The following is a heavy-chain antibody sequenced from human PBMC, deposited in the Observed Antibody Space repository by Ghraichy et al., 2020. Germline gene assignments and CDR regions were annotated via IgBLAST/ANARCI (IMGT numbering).Heavy chain of an antibody. CDR2: IKQDGSEK. J-gene: IGHJ5*02. CDR3: ARAVVPAAKVGFDP. D-gene: IGHD2-2*01. Sequence: GGSLRLSCAASGFTFSSYWMSWVRQAPGKGLEWVANIKQDGSEKYYVDSVKGRFTISRDNAKNSLYLQMNSLRAEDTAVYYCARAVVPAAKVGFDPWGQGTLVIVSS. V-gene: IGHV3-7*04. CDR1: GFTFSSYW.